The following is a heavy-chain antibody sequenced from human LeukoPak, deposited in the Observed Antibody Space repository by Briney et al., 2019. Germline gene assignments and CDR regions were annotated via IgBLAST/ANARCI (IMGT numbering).Heavy chain of an antibody. CDR1: GGSISSYY. CDR3: AGGDYYDSSGYYVYYYGMDV. Sequence: SETLSLTCTVSGGSISSYYWSWIRQPPGKGLEWIGYIYYSGSTNYNPSLKSRVTISVDTSKNQFSLKLSSVTAAGTAVYYCAGGDYYDSSGYYVYYYGMDVWGQGTTVTVSS. D-gene: IGHD3-22*01. V-gene: IGHV4-59*01. CDR2: IYYSGST. J-gene: IGHJ6*02.